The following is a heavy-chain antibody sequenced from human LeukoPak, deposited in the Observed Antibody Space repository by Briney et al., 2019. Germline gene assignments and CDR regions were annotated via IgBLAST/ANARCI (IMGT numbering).Heavy chain of an antibody. V-gene: IGHV3-23*01. CDR3: AKAYYDSSGYWSEYFDY. Sequence: GGSLRLSCAASGFTFSSYGMSWVRQAPGKGLEWVSAISGSGGSTYYADSVKGRFTISRDNSKNTLYLQMNSLRAEDTAVYYCAKAYYDSSGYWSEYFDYWGQGTLVTVSS. CDR1: GFTFSSYG. CDR2: ISGSGGST. J-gene: IGHJ4*02. D-gene: IGHD3-22*01.